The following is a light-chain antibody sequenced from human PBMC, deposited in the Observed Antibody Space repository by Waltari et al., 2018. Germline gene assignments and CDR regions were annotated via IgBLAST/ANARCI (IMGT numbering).Light chain of an antibody. CDR1: QGISNY. CDR2: AAS. CDR3: QQLNDVPIT. J-gene: IGKJ5*01. V-gene: IGKV1-9*01. Sequence: IQLTQSPSSLSASVGDRATLTCRASQGISNYLAWYQQKPGKAPKVLIYAASTLQSGVPSRFSGSGSGTDFTLTIGSLQPEDFATYFCQQLNDVPITFGQGTRLEIK.